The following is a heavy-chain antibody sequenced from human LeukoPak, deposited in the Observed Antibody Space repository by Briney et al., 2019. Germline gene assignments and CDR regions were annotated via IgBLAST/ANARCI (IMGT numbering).Heavy chain of an antibody. CDR1: GGSISTYY. J-gene: IGHJ6*02. D-gene: IGHD6-6*01. V-gene: IGHV4-4*07. CDR3: ARAKNDEYYYYGMDV. CDR2: IYTSGST. Sequence: KASETLSLTRTVSGGSISTYYYSWIRQPAGKGLEWIGRIYTSGSTNYNPSLKSRVTMSVDTSKSQFSLKLSSVTAADTAVYYCARAKNDEYYYYGMDVWGQGTTVTVSS.